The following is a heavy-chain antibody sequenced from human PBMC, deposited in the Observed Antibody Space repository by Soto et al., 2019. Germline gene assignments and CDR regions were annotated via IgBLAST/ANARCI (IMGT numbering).Heavy chain of an antibody. CDR1: GFTVSSNY. D-gene: IGHD2-2*01. V-gene: IGHV3-53*04. CDR3: ARVPKYQLLSAAYYYYYMDV. J-gene: IGHJ6*03. Sequence: GESLKISCAASGFTVSSNYMSWVRQAPGKGLEWVSVIYSGGSTYYADSVKGRFTISRHNSKNTLYLQMNSLRAEDTAVYYCARVPKYQLLSAAYYYYYMDVWGKGTTVTVSS. CDR2: IYSGGST.